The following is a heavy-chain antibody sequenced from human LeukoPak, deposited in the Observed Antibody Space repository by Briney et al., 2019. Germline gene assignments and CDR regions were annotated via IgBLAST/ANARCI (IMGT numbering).Heavy chain of an antibody. Sequence: GASVKVSCKASGYTFTSYDINWVRQATGQGLEWMGWMNPNSGNTGYAQKFQGRVTMTRNTSISTAYMELSSLRSEDTAVYYCARRLYHYYDILTGYPNDAFDIWGQGTVVTVSS. J-gene: IGHJ3*02. V-gene: IGHV1-8*01. D-gene: IGHD3-9*01. CDR3: ARRLYHYYDILTGYPNDAFDI. CDR1: GYTFTSYD. CDR2: MNPNSGNT.